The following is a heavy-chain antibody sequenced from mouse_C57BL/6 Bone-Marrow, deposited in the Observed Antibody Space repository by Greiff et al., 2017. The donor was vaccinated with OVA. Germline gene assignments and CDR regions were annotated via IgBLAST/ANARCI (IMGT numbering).Heavy chain of an antibody. CDR2: ILPGSGST. Sequence: VQLQQSGAELLKPGASVKLSCTATGYTFTGYWIEWVKQRPGHGLEWIGEILPGSGSTNYNEKFKGKATFTADTTSNTAYMQLSSLTTEDSSIYYCGRGGWLPYDFDYWGQGTTLTVSS. CDR3: GRGGWLPYDFDY. CDR1: GYTFTGYW. D-gene: IGHD2-2*01. J-gene: IGHJ2*01. V-gene: IGHV1-9*01.